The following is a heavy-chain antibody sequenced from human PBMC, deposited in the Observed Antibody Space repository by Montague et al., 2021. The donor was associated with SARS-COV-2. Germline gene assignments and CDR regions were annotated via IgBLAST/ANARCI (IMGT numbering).Heavy chain of an antibody. Sequence: PALGKPTQTLTLTCTFSGFSLSTSGMCVSWIRQPPGKALEWLALIDWDDDKYYRTSLKTRLTISKDTSKNQVVLTMTNMDPVDTATYYCARIRDYDILTGSYSGFDYWGQGTLVTVSS. CDR1: GFSLSTSGMC. V-gene: IGHV2-70*01. CDR3: ARIRDYDILTGSYSGFDY. D-gene: IGHD3-9*01. J-gene: IGHJ4*02. CDR2: IDWDDDK.